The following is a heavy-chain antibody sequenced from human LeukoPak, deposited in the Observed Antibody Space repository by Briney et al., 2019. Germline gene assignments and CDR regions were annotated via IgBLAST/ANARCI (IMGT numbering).Heavy chain of an antibody. J-gene: IGHJ6*02. CDR1: GGTFSSYA. D-gene: IGHD3-22*01. CDR2: IIPILGIA. CDR3: ARDSTAMIRFYYYGMDV. Sequence: ASVKVSCKASGGTFSSYAISWVRQAPGQGLEWMGRIIPILGIANYAQKFQGRVTITADKSTSTAYMELSSLRSEDTAVYYCARDSTAMIRFYYYGMDVWGQGTTVTVSS. V-gene: IGHV1-69*04.